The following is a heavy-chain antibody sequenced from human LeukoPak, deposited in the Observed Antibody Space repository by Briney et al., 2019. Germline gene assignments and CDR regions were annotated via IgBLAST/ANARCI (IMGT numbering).Heavy chain of an antibody. CDR1: GYSISSGYY. CDR3: ARGPNPDYFDY. Sequence: PSETLSLTCTVSGYSISSGYYWGWIRQPPGKGLEWIGSIYHSGSTYYNPSLKSRVTISVDTSKNQFSLKLSSVTAADTAVYYCARGPNPDYFDYWGQGTLVTVSS. CDR2: IYHSGST. V-gene: IGHV4-38-2*02. J-gene: IGHJ4*02.